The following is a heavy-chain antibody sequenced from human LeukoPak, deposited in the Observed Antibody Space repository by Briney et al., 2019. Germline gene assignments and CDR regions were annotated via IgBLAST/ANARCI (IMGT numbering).Heavy chain of an antibody. CDR1: GGSISSGSYY. CDR2: IYTSGST. Sequence: SQTLSLTCTVSGGSISSGSYYWSWIRQPAGKGLEWIGRIYTSGSTNYNPSLKSRVTISVDTSKNQFSLKLSSVTAADTAVYYCASIPLLWFGESSNYWGQGTLVTVSS. D-gene: IGHD3-10*01. J-gene: IGHJ4*02. V-gene: IGHV4-61*02. CDR3: ASIPLLWFGESSNY.